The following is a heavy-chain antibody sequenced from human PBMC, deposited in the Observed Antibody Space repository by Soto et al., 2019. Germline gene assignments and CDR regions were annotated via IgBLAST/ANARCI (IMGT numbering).Heavy chain of an antibody. V-gene: IGHV1-3*01. J-gene: IGHJ5*02. Sequence: ASVKVSCKASCYTFTSYGISWLRQSHGQRLEWMGWINAGNGNTKYSQKFQGRVTITRDTSASTACMELSSLRSEDTAVYYCARSSSGWYQYNWFDTWGQGTLVTVSS. CDR1: CYTFTSYG. CDR3: ARSSSGWYQYNWFDT. CDR2: INAGNGNT. D-gene: IGHD6-19*01.